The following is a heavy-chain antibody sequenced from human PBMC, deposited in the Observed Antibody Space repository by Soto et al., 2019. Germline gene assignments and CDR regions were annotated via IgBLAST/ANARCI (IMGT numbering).Heavy chain of an antibody. CDR2: IGTAGDT. CDR1: GFTFSSYD. CDR3: ARGQYCSSTSCYAMITMDV. J-gene: IGHJ6*04. Sequence: GGSLRLSCAASGFTFSSYDMHWVRQATGKGLEWVSAIGTAGDTYYPGSVKGRFTISRENAKNSLYLQMNSLRAGDTAVYYCARGQYCSSTSCYAMITMDVWGKGTTVTVSS. V-gene: IGHV3-13*01. D-gene: IGHD2-2*01.